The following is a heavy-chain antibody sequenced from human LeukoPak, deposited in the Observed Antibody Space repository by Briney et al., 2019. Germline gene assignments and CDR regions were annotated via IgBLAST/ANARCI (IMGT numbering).Heavy chain of an antibody. CDR3: AKDKGDY. CDR1: GFTFSSYA. J-gene: IGHJ4*02. Sequence: PGGSLRLSCAASGFTFSSYAMHWVRQAPGKGLEWVAFIRYDGSNKYYAVSVKGRFTISRDNSKNTVYLQMDSLRAEDTAMYYCAKDKGDYWGQGTLVTVSS. V-gene: IGHV3-30*02. CDR2: IRYDGSNK.